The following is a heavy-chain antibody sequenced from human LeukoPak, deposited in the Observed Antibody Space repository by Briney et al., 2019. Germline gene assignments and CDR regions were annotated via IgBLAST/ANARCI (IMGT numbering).Heavy chain of an antibody. V-gene: IGHV4-38-2*02. Sequence: SETLSLTCTVSGYSISSGCYWGWIRLPPGKGLEWIGSIYHSGSTYYNPSLKSRATISVDTSKRQFSLKLTSVTAADTAVYYCARGHTAVTRHFDFWGQGTLVTVSS. CDR1: GYSISSGCY. CDR2: IYHSGST. D-gene: IGHD4-17*01. CDR3: ARGHTAVTRHFDF. J-gene: IGHJ4*02.